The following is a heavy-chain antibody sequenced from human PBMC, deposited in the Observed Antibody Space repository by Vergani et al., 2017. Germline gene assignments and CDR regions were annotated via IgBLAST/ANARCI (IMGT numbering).Heavy chain of an antibody. CDR2: IGTAGDT. CDR3: AKAHYGDYVALDY. CDR1: GFTFSSYD. D-gene: IGHD4-17*01. Sequence: EVQLVESGGGLVQPGGSLRLSCAASGFTFSSYDMHWVRQATGKGLEWVSAIGTAGDTYYPGSVKGRFTISRENAKNSLYLQMNSLRAGDTAVYYCAKAHYGDYVALDYWGQGTLVTVSS. V-gene: IGHV3-13*04. J-gene: IGHJ4*02.